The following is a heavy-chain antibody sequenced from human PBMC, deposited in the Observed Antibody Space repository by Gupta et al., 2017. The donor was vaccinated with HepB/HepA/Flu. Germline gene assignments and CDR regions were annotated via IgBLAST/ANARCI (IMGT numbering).Heavy chain of an antibody. CDR1: GFTFSSYG. CDR2: IWYDGSNK. J-gene: IGHJ6*02. Sequence: QVQLVESGGGVVQPGRSLRLSCAASGFTFSSYGLHWVRQAPGKGLEWVAVIWYDGSNKYYADSVKGRFTISRDNSKNTLYLQMNSLRAEDTAVYYCATAYYDILTGPTAYYYYGMDVWGQGTTVTVSS. CDR3: ATAYYDILTGPTAYYYYGMDV. V-gene: IGHV3-33*01. D-gene: IGHD3-9*01.